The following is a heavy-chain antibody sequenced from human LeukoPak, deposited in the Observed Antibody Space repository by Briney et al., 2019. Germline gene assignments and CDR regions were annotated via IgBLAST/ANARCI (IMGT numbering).Heavy chain of an antibody. Sequence: PSETLSLTCAVYGGSFSGYYWSWIRQPPGKGLEWIGYIYYSGSTYYNPSLKSRVTISVDTSKNQFSLKLSSVTAADTAVYYCARVRWSGYYIDTVYYFDYWGQGTLVTVSS. V-gene: IGHV4-30-4*08. CDR3: ARVRWSGYYIDTVYYFDY. J-gene: IGHJ4*02. D-gene: IGHD3-3*01. CDR2: IYYSGST. CDR1: GGSFSGYY.